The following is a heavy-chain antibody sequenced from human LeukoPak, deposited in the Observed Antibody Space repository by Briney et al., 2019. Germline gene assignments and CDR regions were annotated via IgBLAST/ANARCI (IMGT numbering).Heavy chain of an antibody. V-gene: IGHV3-23*01. CDR1: GFTFSSYG. J-gene: IGHJ4*02. Sequence: GGSLRLSCAASGFTFSSYGMSWVRQAPGKGLEWVSAISGSGGSTYYADSVKGRFTISRDNSKNTLYLQMNSLRAEDTAVYYCTRHGSSSWYRGWGQGTLVTVSS. CDR2: ISGSGGST. CDR3: TRHGSSSWYRG. D-gene: IGHD6-13*01.